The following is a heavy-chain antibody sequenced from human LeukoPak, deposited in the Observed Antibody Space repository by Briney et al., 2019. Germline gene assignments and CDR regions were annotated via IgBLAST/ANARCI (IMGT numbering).Heavy chain of an antibody. Sequence: GGSLRLSCAASGFTFSSYSMNWVRQAPGKGLEWVSHITYRNEIHYADSVKGRFTISRDNAKNSLHLQMNSLRAEDTAVYYCTRDQGNSGYGMDVWGQGTTVTVPS. CDR3: TRDQGNSGYGMDV. V-gene: IGHV3-48*01. D-gene: IGHD5-12*01. J-gene: IGHJ6*02. CDR1: GFTFSSYS. CDR2: ITYRNEI.